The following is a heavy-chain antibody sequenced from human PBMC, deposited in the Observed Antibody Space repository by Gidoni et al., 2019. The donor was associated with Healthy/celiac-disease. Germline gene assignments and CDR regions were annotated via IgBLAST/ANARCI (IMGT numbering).Heavy chain of an antibody. CDR3: ARGRYCSSTSCYDYYYGMDV. Sequence: QVQLQQWGAGLLKPSETLSLTCAVYGGSFSGYYWSWIRQPPGKGLEWIGEINHSGSTNYNPSLKSRVTISVDTSKNQFSLKLSSVTAADTAVYYCARGRYCSSTSCYDYYYGMDVWGQGTTVTVSS. CDR2: INHSGST. V-gene: IGHV4-34*01. D-gene: IGHD2-2*01. CDR1: GGSFSGYY. J-gene: IGHJ6*02.